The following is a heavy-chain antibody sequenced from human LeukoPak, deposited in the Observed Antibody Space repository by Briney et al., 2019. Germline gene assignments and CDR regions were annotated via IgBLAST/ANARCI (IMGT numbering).Heavy chain of an antibody. CDR3: ARHCCSGPAKRVFDI. J-gene: IGHJ3*02. V-gene: IGHV4-39*01. D-gene: IGHD2-15*01. CDR1: GGSIISSDYH. Sequence: SETLSLTCTVSGGSIISSDYHWGWVRQPPGKGLEWIGAISYSGNTDYNPSLGSRVTISVDTSNNQFSLRLGSVTAADTAVYHCARHCCSGPAKRVFDIWGQGTMVTVSS. CDR2: ISYSGNT.